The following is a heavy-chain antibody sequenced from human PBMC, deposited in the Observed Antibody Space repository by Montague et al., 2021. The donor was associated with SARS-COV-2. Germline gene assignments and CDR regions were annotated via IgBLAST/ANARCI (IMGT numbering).Heavy chain of an antibody. Sequence: SETLSLTRAVYGGSFSGYYWNWIRQPPGKGLEWIGEINHSGPTNYNPSLKSRVTISVDTSKNQFSLKLSSVTAADTAVYYCARGVVVVVHRDYPARRGWFDPWGQGTLVSVSS. CDR3: ARGVVVVVHRDYPARRGWFDP. V-gene: IGHV4-34*01. D-gene: IGHD2-15*01. CDR1: GGSFSGYY. J-gene: IGHJ5*02. CDR2: INHSGPT.